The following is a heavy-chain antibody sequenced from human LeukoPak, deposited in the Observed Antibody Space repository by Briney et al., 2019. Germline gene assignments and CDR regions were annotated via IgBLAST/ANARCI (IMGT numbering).Heavy chain of an antibody. J-gene: IGHJ4*02. CDR1: GYSISSGYY. Sequence: SETLSLTCTVSGYSISSGYYWGWIRQPPGKGLEWIGSIYHSGSTYYNPSLKSRVTISVDTSKNQSSLKLSSVTAADTAVYYCARVYYDFWSGYYLITYFDYWGQGTLVTVSS. CDR3: ARVYYDFWSGYYLITYFDY. D-gene: IGHD3-3*01. CDR2: IYHSGST. V-gene: IGHV4-38-2*02.